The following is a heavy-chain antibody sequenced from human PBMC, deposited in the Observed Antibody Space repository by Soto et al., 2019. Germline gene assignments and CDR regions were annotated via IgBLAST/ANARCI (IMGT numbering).Heavy chain of an antibody. Sequence: QVQLVESGGGVVQPGRSLRLSCAASGFTFSSYAMHWVRQAPGKGLEWVAVISYDGSNKYYADSVKGRFTISRDNSKNALYLQMNSLRAEDTAVYYCARDSSGYPGWFGPWGQGTLVTVSS. CDR2: ISYDGSNK. J-gene: IGHJ5*02. V-gene: IGHV3-30-3*01. D-gene: IGHD3-22*01. CDR3: ARDSSGYPGWFGP. CDR1: GFTFSSYA.